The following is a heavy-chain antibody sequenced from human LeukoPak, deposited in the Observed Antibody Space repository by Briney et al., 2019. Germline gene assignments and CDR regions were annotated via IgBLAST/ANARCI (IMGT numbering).Heavy chain of an antibody. CDR2: IKQDGSEK. CDR3: ARGRYESYYFDY. J-gene: IGHJ4*02. CDR1: GFTLGSYW. Sequence: PGGSRRLSCEASGFTLGSYWMSWVRQAPGKGLEWVANIKQDGSEKYHVDSVKGRFTISRDNAKNSLYLQMSSLRAEDTAVYYCARGRYESYYFDYWGQGTLVTVSS. D-gene: IGHD1-1*01. V-gene: IGHV3-7*01.